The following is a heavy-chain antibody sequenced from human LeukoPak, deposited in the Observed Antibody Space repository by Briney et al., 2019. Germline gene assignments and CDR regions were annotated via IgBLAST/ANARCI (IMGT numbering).Heavy chain of an antibody. V-gene: IGHV1-18*01. J-gene: IGHJ4*02. CDR3: ARTDGSGSYYPLFY. CDR1: GYTFTSYG. D-gene: IGHD3-10*01. CDR2: ISAFNGNT. Sequence: ASVKVSCKASGYTFTSYGISWVRQAPGQGLEWMGWISAFNGNTNYAQKLQGRVTMTTDTSTSTAYMELRSLRSDDTAVYYCARTDGSGSYYPLFYWGQGTLVTVSS.